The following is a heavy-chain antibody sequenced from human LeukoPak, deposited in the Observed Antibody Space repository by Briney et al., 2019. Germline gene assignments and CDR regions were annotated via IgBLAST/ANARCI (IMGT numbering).Heavy chain of an antibody. CDR1: GGTFSSYA. J-gene: IGHJ4*02. V-gene: IGHV1-69*04. Sequence: SVKVSCKASGGTFSSYAISWVRQAPGQGLEWMGRIIPILGIANYAQKLQGRVTITADKSTSTAYMELSSLRSEDTAVYYCASLNYYGSGSYYNEIDYWGQGTLVTVSS. CDR2: IIPILGIA. CDR3: ASLNYYGSGSYYNEIDY. D-gene: IGHD3-10*01.